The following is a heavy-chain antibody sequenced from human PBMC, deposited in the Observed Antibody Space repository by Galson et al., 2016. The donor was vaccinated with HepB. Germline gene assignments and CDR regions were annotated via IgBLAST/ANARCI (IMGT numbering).Heavy chain of an antibody. CDR3: VMAPALPALSP. Sequence: SLRLSCAASGFTVSSTYMTWVRQAPGKGLEWVSLISYGGTTYYAESVKGRFTISRDNSKNTLYLQMNSLRAEDTAVYYCVMAPALPALSPWGQGTLVTVSS. CDR1: GFTVSSTY. CDR2: ISYGGTT. D-gene: IGHD2-2*02. V-gene: IGHV3-53*01. J-gene: IGHJ5*02.